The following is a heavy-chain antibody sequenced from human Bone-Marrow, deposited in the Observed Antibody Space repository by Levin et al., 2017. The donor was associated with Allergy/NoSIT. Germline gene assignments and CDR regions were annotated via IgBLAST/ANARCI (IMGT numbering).Heavy chain of an antibody. V-gene: IGHV3-23*01. D-gene: IGHD4-23*01. CDR1: GFTFSNYA. Sequence: LPGGSLRLSCAASGFTFSNYAMNWVRQAPGKGLEWVSSDGGGSSKYYADSVKGRFAISRDDSKSTLYLQMNSLSAEDTAVYYCAKDGQAGNGIYDYMDVWGKGTTVTVSS. J-gene: IGHJ6*03. CDR2: DGGGSSK. CDR3: AKDGQAGNGIYDYMDV.